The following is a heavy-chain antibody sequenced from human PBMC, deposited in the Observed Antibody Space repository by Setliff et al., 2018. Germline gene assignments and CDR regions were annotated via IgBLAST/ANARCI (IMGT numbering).Heavy chain of an antibody. CDR2: IFPKTGNT. CDR3: GRAGVAAADRKGLLDH. D-gene: IGHD6-13*01. J-gene: IGHJ4*02. V-gene: IGHV1-18*01. CDR1: GYTFTNYG. Sequence: GASVKVSCKASGYTFTNYGITWVRLAPGQGLEWMGWIFPKTGNTNYAHKLQGRVTMTTDTSTGTVYLDLSGLTSEDTAVYYCGRAGVAAADRKGLLDHWGQGTLVTVSS.